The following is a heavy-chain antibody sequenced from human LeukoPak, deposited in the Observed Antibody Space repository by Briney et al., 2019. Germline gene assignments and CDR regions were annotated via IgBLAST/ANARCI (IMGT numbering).Heavy chain of an antibody. CDR2: ISSSGSTI. Sequence: QPGGSLRLSCAASGFTFSSYEMNWVRQAPGKGLEWVSYISSSGSTIYYADSVKGRFTISRDNAKNSLYLQMNSLRAEDMAVYYCMRYRDQQLPYYGMDVWGQGTTVTVSS. V-gene: IGHV3-48*03. J-gene: IGHJ6*02. CDR1: GFTFSSYE. CDR3: MRYRDQQLPYYGMDV. D-gene: IGHD6-13*01.